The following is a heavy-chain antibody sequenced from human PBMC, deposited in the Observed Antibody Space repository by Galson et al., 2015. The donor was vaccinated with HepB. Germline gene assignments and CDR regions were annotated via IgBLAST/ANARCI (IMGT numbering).Heavy chain of an antibody. Sequence: SLRLSCAASGFTFSDYYMSWIRQAPGKGLEWVSYISSSGSTIYYADSVKGRFTISRDNPKNSLYLQMNSLRAEDTAVYYCARSRASIAARPADYWGQGTLVTVSS. CDR3: ARSRASIAARPADY. CDR1: GFTFSDYY. J-gene: IGHJ4*02. CDR2: ISSSGSTI. D-gene: IGHD6-6*01. V-gene: IGHV3-11*01.